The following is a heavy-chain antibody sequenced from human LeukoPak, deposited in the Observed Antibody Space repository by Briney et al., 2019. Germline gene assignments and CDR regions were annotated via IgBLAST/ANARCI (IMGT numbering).Heavy chain of an antibody. V-gene: IGHV1-2*02. D-gene: IGHD2-2*02. CDR3: ARGRNGYCSSPSCYTWYYFDY. Sequence: ASVKVSCKASGYTFTGYYMHWVRQAPGQGLEWMGWINPNRGGTNSAQKFQGRVTMTRDTSISTAYMELSRLRSDDTAVYYCARGRNGYCSSPSCYTWYYFDYWGQGTLVTVSS. CDR2: INPNRGGT. CDR1: GYTFTGYY. J-gene: IGHJ4*02.